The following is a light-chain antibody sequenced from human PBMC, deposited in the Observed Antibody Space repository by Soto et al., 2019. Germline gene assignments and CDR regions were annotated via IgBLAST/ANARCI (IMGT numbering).Light chain of an antibody. CDR1: QSVSNNY. V-gene: IGKV3-11*01. CDR2: GAS. J-gene: IGKJ5*01. CDR3: QQRSNWPIT. Sequence: VLRQSPGTLSLSPGERASLSCRASQSVSNNYLAWYQQKPGQAPRLLIYGASNRATGIPARFSGSGSGTDFTLTISSLEPEDFAVYYCQQRSNWPITFGQGTRLEIK.